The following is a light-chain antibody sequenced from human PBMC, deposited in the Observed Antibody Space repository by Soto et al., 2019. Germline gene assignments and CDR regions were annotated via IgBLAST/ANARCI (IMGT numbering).Light chain of an antibody. Sequence: EIVMTQSPATLSVSPGERATLSCRASQSVSSNLAWYQQKPGQAPRLLIYGASTRATGIPARFSGSGSGTALTLTITSLQSEDFAVYYCQQYNNWPGTFGQGPKVEIK. CDR3: QQYNNWPGT. CDR1: QSVSSN. V-gene: IGKV3-15*01. J-gene: IGKJ1*01. CDR2: GAS.